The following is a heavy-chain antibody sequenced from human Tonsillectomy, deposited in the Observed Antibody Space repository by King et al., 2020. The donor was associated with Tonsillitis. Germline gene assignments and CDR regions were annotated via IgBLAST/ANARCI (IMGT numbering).Heavy chain of an antibody. D-gene: IGHD3-22*01. J-gene: IGHJ6*02. CDR1: GFTFSDYY. V-gene: IGHV3-11*01. CDR3: ARDAEYYYDSSGQGAIGLDV. Sequence: VQLVESGGGLVKPGGSLRLSCAASGFTFSDYYMSWIRQAPGKGLEWVSCICSRGNTRYYADSVKGRFTISRDNAKNSLYLQMNSLRAEDTVVYFCARDAEYYYDSSGQGAIGLDVWGPGATVSVSS. CDR2: ICSRGNTR.